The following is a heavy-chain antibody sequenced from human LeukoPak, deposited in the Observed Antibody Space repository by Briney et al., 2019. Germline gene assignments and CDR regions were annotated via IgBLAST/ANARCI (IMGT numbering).Heavy chain of an antibody. Sequence: ASVTVSCKASGYTFTGYYMHGVRQPPGQGLAWMGWINPNSGGTNYAQKFQGRVTMTRDTSISTAYMELSRLRSDGTAVYYCAGGYGDYDPYYYYGMDVWGQGTTVTVSS. V-gene: IGHV1-2*02. D-gene: IGHD4-17*01. CDR3: AGGYGDYDPYYYYGMDV. J-gene: IGHJ6*02. CDR2: INPNSGGT. CDR1: GYTFTGYY.